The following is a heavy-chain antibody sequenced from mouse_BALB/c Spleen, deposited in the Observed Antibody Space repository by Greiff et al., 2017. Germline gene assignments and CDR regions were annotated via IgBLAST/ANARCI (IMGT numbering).Heavy chain of an antibody. CDR1: GFSLTSYG. CDR2: IWSGGST. J-gene: IGHJ3*01. D-gene: IGHD2-1*01. V-gene: IGHV2-2*02. CDR3: ARNFGGNYTAWFAY. Sequence: QVQLQQSGPGLVQPSQSLSITCTVSGFSLTSYGVHWVRQSPGKGLEWLGVIWSGGSTDYNAAFISRLSISKDNSKSQVFFKMNSLQANDTAIYYCARNFGGNYTAWFAYWGQGTLVTVSA.